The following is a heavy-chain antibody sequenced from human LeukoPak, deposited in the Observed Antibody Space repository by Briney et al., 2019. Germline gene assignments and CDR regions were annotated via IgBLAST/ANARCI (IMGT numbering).Heavy chain of an antibody. J-gene: IGHJ6*03. D-gene: IGHD4-11*01. CDR2: ISSSSSYI. Sequence: KSGGSLRLSCAASGFTFSSYSMNWVRQAPGKGLEWVSSISSSSSYIYYADSVKGRFTISRDNAKNSLYLQMNSLRAEDTAVYYWARDLYRYYYYYYMDVWGKGTTVTVSS. CDR1: GFTFSSYS. CDR3: ARDLYRYYYYYYMDV. V-gene: IGHV3-21*01.